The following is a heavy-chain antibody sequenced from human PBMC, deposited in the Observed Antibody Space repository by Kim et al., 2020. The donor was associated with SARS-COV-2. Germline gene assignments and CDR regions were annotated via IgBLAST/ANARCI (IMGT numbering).Heavy chain of an antibody. CDR2: ISGSGDST. D-gene: IGHD5-12*01. CDR3: AKGGGWGTDGYNWPFDY. CDR1: GFTFNTYA. J-gene: IGHJ4*02. V-gene: IGHV3-23*01. Sequence: GGSLRLSCAASGFTFNTYAMSWVRQAPGKGLEWVSAISGSGDSTFYAEFVKGRLTISRDISKNTLYLQMNSLRAEDTAVYYCAKGGGWGTDGYNWPFDYWGQGTLVAVSA.